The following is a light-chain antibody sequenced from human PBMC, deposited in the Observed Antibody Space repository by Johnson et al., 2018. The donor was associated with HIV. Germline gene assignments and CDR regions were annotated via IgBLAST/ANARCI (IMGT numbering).Light chain of an antibody. J-gene: IGLJ1*01. CDR2: SDN. Sequence: QSVLTQSPSASGTPGQRVTISCSGSRSNIGINTVSWYQQLPGTAPKLLIYSDNQRPSGVPDRFSGSKSGTSATLGITGLQTGDEADYYCGTWDTSLIVGGCLGPWTKVAV. CDR1: RSNIGINT. V-gene: IGLV1-44*01. CDR3: GTWDTSLIVGGC.